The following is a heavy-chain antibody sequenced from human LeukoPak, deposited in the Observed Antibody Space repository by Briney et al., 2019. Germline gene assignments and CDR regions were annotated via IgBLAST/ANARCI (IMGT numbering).Heavy chain of an antibody. CDR2: ISGRGGST. CDR1: GFTFSSYS. V-gene: IGHV3-23*01. J-gene: IGHJ4*02. D-gene: IGHD3-10*01. Sequence: GGSLTLSCEASGFTFSSYSMSWVRQAPGKGREWVSGISGRGGSTYYADSVKGRFTISRDNSKNPLYLQMNSLRAEDTAVYYCAKDLKVRGVFEYWGQGTLVTVSS. CDR3: AKDLKVRGVFEY.